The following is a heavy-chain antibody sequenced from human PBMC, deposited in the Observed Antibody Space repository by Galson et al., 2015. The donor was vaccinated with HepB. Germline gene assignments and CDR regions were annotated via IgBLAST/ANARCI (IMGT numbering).Heavy chain of an antibody. CDR2: IIPILGIA. Sequence: SVKVSCKASGGTFSSYAISWVRQAPGQGLEWMGRIIPILGIANYAQKFQGRVTITADKSTSTAYMELSSLRSEDTAVYYCARAFLDYYDSSGYYRFDPWGQGTLVTVSS. J-gene: IGHJ5*02. CDR3: ARAFLDYYDSSGYYRFDP. CDR1: GGTFSSYA. V-gene: IGHV1-69*04. D-gene: IGHD3-22*01.